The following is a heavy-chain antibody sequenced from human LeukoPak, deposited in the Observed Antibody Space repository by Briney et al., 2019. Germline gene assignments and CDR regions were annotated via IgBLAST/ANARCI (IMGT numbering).Heavy chain of an antibody. D-gene: IGHD3-10*01. CDR1: GFTFSSYS. CDR2: INWNGGST. Sequence: PGGSLRLSCAASGFTFSSYSMNWVRQAPGKGLEWVSGINWNGGSTGYADSVKGRFTISRDNAKNSLYLQMNSLRAEDTALYHCARGESSGGVFDYWGQGTLVTVSS. J-gene: IGHJ4*02. V-gene: IGHV3-20*01. CDR3: ARGESSGGVFDY.